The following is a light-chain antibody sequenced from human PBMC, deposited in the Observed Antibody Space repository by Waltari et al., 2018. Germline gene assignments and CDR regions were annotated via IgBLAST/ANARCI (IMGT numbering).Light chain of an antibody. Sequence: EIVLTQSPATLSLSPGERATLSCRASQRVSSSHLAWYQQKPGQAPRLLIYDASSRATGIPDRFSGSGSGTDFTLTINRLEPEDFAVFYCHQYGSSPVTFGQGTRLEIK. CDR3: HQYGSSPVT. CDR1: QRVSSSH. V-gene: IGKV3-20*01. J-gene: IGKJ2*01. CDR2: DAS.